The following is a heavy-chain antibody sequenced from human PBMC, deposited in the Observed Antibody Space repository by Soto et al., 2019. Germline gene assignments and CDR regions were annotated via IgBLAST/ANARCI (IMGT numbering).Heavy chain of an antibody. D-gene: IGHD3-3*01. CDR3: ARDEGGFYH. CDR2: ILPDGSNK. Sequence: QVQLVESGGGVVQPGRSLRLSCAASGFIFSGYGMHWVRQAPGKGLEWVGSILPDGSNKYYADSVKGRFTISRDNSRNTLHLQMNSLRAEDTAAYYCARDEGGFYHWGQGTLVTVSS. V-gene: IGHV3-33*01. J-gene: IGHJ4*02. CDR1: GFIFSGYG.